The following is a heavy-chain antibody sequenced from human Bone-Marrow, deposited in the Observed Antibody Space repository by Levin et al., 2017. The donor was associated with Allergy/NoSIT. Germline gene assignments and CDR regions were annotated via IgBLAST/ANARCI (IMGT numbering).Heavy chain of an antibody. D-gene: IGHD1-26*01. CDR3: AKPVGAPDPDYDYFDT. J-gene: IGHJ4*02. CDR1: GFGFSGYV. Sequence: PGGSLRLSCAASGFGFSGYVMHWVRQAPGKGLEWVAVISHGGDNKYYVDSVKGRFTISRDNSKSTLYLQMISLRAEDPAVYYCAKPVGAPDPDYDYFDTWGQGTLVTVSS. V-gene: IGHV3-30*18. CDR2: ISHGGDNK.